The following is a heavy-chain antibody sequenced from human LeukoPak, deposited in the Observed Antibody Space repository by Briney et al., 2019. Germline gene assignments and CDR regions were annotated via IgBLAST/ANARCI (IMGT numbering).Heavy chain of an antibody. CDR2: IFSGGST. Sequence: PGGSLRLSCAASGFTVSSNYMSWVRQAPGKGLEWVSLIFSGGSTYYADSVKGRFTISRHNSENTLYLQMSSLRGEDTAVYYCARGVVGYSYGFDYWGQGTLVTVSS. D-gene: IGHD5-18*01. CDR3: ARGVVGYSYGFDY. V-gene: IGHV3-53*04. CDR1: GFTVSSNY. J-gene: IGHJ4*02.